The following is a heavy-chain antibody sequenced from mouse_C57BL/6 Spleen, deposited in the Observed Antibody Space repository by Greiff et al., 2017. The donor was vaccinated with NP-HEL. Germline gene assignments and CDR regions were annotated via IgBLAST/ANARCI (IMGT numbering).Heavy chain of an antibody. CDR3: ARSGLRGAMDY. Sequence: VQLQQSGPVLVKPGASVKMSCKASGYTFTDYYMNWVKQSHGKSLEWIGVINPYNGGTSYNQKFKGKATLTVDKSSSTAYMELNSLTSEDSAVYYCARSGLRGAMDYWGQGTSVTVSS. CDR2: INPYNGGT. V-gene: IGHV1-19*01. CDR1: GYTFTDYY. J-gene: IGHJ4*01. D-gene: IGHD3-1*01.